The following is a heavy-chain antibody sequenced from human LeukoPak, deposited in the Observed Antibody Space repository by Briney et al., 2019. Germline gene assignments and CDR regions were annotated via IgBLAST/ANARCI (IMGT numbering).Heavy chain of an antibody. CDR1: GFTFSSYE. V-gene: IGHV3-48*03. CDR2: ISSSGSTI. CDR3: ARIHGSDILTGLGPLFDY. Sequence: PGGSLRLSCAASGFTFSSYEMNWVRQAPGKGLEWVSYISSSGSTIYYADSVKGRFTISRDSAKNSLYLQMNSLRAEDTAVYYCARIHGSDILTGLGPLFDYWGQGTLVTVSS. D-gene: IGHD3-9*01. J-gene: IGHJ4*02.